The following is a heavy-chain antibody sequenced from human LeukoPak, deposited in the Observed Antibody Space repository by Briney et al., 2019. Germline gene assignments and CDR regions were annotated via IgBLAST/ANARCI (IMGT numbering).Heavy chain of an antibody. CDR2: INSDGSST. CDR1: GFTFSSYG. Sequence: PGGSLRLSCAAPGFTFSSYGMHWVRQAPGKGLVWVSRINSDGSSTRYADSVKGRFTISRDNAKNTLYLQMNSLRAEDTAVYYCARGLRTTGAFDIWGQGTMVTVSS. V-gene: IGHV3-74*01. D-gene: IGHD4-17*01. J-gene: IGHJ3*02. CDR3: ARGLRTTGAFDI.